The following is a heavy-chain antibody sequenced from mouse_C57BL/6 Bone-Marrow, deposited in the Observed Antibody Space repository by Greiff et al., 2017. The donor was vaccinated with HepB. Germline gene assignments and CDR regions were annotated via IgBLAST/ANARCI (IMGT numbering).Heavy chain of an antibody. CDR3: ARPLTGPYYYAMDY. V-gene: IGHV2-2*01. D-gene: IGHD4-1*01. Sequence: QVQLKQSGPGLVQPSQRLSITCTVSGFSFTSYGVHWVRQSPGKGLEWLGVIWSGGSTDYNAAFISRLSISKDNSKSQVFFKMNSLQADDTAIYYCARPLTGPYYYAMDYWGQGTSVTVSS. CDR2: IWSGGST. J-gene: IGHJ4*01. CDR1: GFSFTSYG.